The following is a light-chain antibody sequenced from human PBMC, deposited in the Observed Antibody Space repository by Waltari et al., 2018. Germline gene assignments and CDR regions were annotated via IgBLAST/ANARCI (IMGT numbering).Light chain of an antibody. CDR3: QQYDNWSPWT. Sequence: EILMTQFPATLSASPGERVTLSCRASQSVGTSLAWYQQKHGQAPSLLIFFASTRATGVPARFSGSGSGTEFTLTISSLQSEDFAVYYCQQYDNWSPWTFGQGTKVE. J-gene: IGKJ1*01. CDR1: QSVGTS. V-gene: IGKV3-15*01. CDR2: FAS.